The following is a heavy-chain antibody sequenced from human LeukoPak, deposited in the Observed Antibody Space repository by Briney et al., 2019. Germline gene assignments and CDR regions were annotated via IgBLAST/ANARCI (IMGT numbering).Heavy chain of an antibody. J-gene: IGHJ4*02. CDR3: ARGPSLFDY. V-gene: IGHV4-59*01. Sequence: SETLSLTCTVSGGSISSYYWSWIRQPPGKGLEWIGSIYYSGSTYYNPSLKSRVTISVDTSKKQFSLKLSSVTAVDTAVYHCARGPSLFDYWGQGTLATVSS. CDR1: GGSISSYY. CDR2: IYYSGST.